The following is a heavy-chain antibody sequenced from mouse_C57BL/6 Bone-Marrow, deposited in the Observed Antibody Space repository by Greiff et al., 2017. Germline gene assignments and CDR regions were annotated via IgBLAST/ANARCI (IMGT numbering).Heavy chain of an antibody. CDR1: GFNIKDDY. CDR3: TTGTTVVGYDLDY. J-gene: IGHJ2*01. Sequence: EVQLQQSGAELVRPGASVKLSCTASGFNIKDDYMHWVKQRPEQGLEWIGWIDPENGDTESASKFQGKATITADTSSNTAYLQLSSLTSEDTAVYYCTTGTTVVGYDLDYWGQGTTLTVSS. CDR2: IDPENGDT. D-gene: IGHD1-1*01. V-gene: IGHV14-4*01.